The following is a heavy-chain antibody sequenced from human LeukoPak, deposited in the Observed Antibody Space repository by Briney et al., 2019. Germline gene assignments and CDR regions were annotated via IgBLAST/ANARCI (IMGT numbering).Heavy chain of an antibody. Sequence: ASVKVSCKASGYTFTGYHMHWVRQAPGQGLEWMGWIIPHSGGTNYAQKFQGRVTMTRDTSISTAYMELSRLRSDDTAVYYCARDPDDYVWGSYRSHFDYWGQGTLVTVSS. CDR2: IIPHSGGT. CDR3: ARDPDDYVWGSYRSHFDY. CDR1: GYTFTGYH. D-gene: IGHD3-16*02. J-gene: IGHJ4*02. V-gene: IGHV1-2*02.